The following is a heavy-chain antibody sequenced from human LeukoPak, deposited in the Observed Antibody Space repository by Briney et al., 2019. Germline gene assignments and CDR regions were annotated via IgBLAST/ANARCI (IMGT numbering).Heavy chain of an antibody. CDR2: TYYRSKWYN. Sequence: SQTLSLTCAISGDSVSSNSATWAWIRQSPSRGLEWLGRTYYRSKWYNDYAISVKSRITINPDTSKNQFSLQLNSVTPEDTAVYYCARGSSSNSWYFDYWGQGTLVTVSS. CDR3: ARGSSSNSWYFDY. V-gene: IGHV6-1*01. D-gene: IGHD6-13*01. CDR1: GDSVSSNSAT. J-gene: IGHJ4*02.